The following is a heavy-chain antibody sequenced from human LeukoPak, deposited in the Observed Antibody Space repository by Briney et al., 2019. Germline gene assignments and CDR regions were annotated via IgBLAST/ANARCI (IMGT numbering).Heavy chain of an antibody. Sequence: SVKVSCKASGYTFTSYGISWVRQAPGQGLEWMGGIVPIFGTANYAQKFQGRVTITADESTSTAYMELSSLRSEDTAVYYCARAPIAARLPDAFDIWGQGTMVTVSS. CDR1: GYTFTSYG. V-gene: IGHV1-69*13. J-gene: IGHJ3*02. D-gene: IGHD6-6*01. CDR2: IVPIFGTA. CDR3: ARAPIAARLPDAFDI.